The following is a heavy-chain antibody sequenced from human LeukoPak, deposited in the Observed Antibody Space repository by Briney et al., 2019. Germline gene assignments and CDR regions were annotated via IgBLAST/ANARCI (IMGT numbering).Heavy chain of an antibody. V-gene: IGHV4-4*07. J-gene: IGHJ4*02. CDR3: ARGKRYFDWLLDY. Sequence: PSETLSLTCTVSGGSISSYYGSWIRQPAGKGLEWIGRIYTSGSTNYNPSLKSRVTMSVDTSKNQFSLKLSSVTAADTAVYYCARGKRYFDWLLDYWGQGTLVTVSS. CDR2: IYTSGST. D-gene: IGHD3-9*01. CDR1: GGSISSYY.